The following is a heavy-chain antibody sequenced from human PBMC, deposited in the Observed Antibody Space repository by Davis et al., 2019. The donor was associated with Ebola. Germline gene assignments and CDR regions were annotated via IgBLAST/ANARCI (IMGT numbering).Heavy chain of an antibody. Sequence: ASVKVSCKASGFTFKSHGYSWVRQASGQGLEWVGWISSYNGDTNYAQKVQGRVTMTTDTSTSTVYMEVRSLRFDDTAVYYCVRDTNLRGYDYEGFDYWGQGTLVTVSS. CDR3: VRDTNLRGYDYEGFDY. CDR1: GFTFKSHG. V-gene: IGHV1-18*01. D-gene: IGHD5-12*01. CDR2: ISSYNGDT. J-gene: IGHJ4*02.